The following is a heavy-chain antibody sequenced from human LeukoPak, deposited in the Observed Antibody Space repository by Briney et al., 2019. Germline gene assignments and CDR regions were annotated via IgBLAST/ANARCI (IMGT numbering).Heavy chain of an antibody. D-gene: IGHD6-13*01. V-gene: IGHV3-23*01. CDR1: GFTFSSYA. J-gene: IGHJ4*02. CDR3: AREVAAAGTDY. CDR2: ISGSGGST. Sequence: GGSLRLSCAASGFTFSSYAMSWVRQAPGKGLEWVSAISGSGGSTYYADSVKGRSTISSDNYKNTLYLQMSSLRAEDTAVYYCAREVAAAGTDYWGQGTLVTVSS.